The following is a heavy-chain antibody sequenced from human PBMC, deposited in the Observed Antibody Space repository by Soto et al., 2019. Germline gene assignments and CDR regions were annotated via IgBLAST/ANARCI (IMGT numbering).Heavy chain of an antibody. CDR3: ARAPSYYFDY. J-gene: IGHJ4*02. Sequence: GGSLRLSCAASGFTFSDYYMSWIRQAPGKGLELVSYISSSNNYTNYADSVKGRFTISRDNADNSLYLQMKSLRAEDTAVYYCARAPSYYFDYWGQGTLVTVSS. CDR1: GFTFSDYY. CDR2: ISSSNNYT. V-gene: IGHV3-11*06.